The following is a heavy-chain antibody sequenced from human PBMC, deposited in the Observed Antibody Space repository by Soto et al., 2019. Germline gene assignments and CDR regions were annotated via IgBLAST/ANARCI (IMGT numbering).Heavy chain of an antibody. D-gene: IGHD6-13*01. CDR1: GGSISSYY. Sequence: PSETLSLTCTVSGGSISSYYWSWIRQPPGKGLEWIGYIYYSGSTNSNPFLKSRVTISVDTSKNQFSLKLSSVTAADTAVYYCVRGSRRWWFDPWGQGTLVTVST. J-gene: IGHJ5*02. V-gene: IGHV4-59*01. CDR2: IYYSGST. CDR3: VRGSRRWWFDP.